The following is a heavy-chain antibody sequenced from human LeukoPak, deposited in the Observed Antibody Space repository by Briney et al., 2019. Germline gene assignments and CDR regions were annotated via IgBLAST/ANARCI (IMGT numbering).Heavy chain of an antibody. V-gene: IGHV3-64*01. CDR3: ARGLGELLYAPFDY. D-gene: IGHD1-26*01. Sequence: GGSLRLSCAASGFTFSSYAMHWVRQAPGKGLEYVSAISSNGGSTYYANSVKGRFTISRDNSKNTLYLQMGSLRAEDVAVYYCARGLGELLYAPFDYWGQGTLVTVSS. CDR1: GFTFSSYA. J-gene: IGHJ4*02. CDR2: ISSNGGST.